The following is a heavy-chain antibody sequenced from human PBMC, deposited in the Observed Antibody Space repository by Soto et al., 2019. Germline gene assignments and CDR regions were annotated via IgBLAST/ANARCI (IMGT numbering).Heavy chain of an antibody. D-gene: IGHD3-9*01. Sequence: QVQLVQSGAEVKKPGSSVKVSCRTSGGTFKNYGSIWVRQAPGQGLEWMGGIIPMFGTTNYGQIFQGRLTITADESTSTASMELSSLKPEDTAVYYCAGEIGGTGLHLWGQGTRVTVSS. CDR3: AGEIGGTGLHL. J-gene: IGHJ5*02. CDR1: GGTFKNYG. V-gene: IGHV1-69*12. CDR2: IIPMFGTT.